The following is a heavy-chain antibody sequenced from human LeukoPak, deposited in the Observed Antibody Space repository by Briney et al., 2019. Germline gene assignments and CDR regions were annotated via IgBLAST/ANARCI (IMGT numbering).Heavy chain of an antibody. V-gene: IGHV4-59*01. J-gene: IGHJ4*02. D-gene: IGHD4-17*01. CDR2: IYYSGST. CDR1: GGSISSYY. Sequence: SETLSLTCTVSGGSISSYYWSWIRQPPGKGLEWIGYIYYSGSTNYNPSLKRRVTVSVDTSKNQFSLKLSSVTAADTAVYYCARVGPGDYFDYWGQGTLVTVSS. CDR3: ARVGPGDYFDY.